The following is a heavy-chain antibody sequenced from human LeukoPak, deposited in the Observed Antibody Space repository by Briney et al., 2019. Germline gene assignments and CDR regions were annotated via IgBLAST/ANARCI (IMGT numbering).Heavy chain of an antibody. CDR1: GGTFSSYA. D-gene: IGHD2-21*02. V-gene: IGHV1-69*13. J-gene: IGHJ4*02. CDR3: ARGRYCGGDCYHIDY. CDR2: IIPIFGTA. Sequence: SVKVSCKASGGTFSSYAISWVRQAPGQGLEWMGGIIPIFGTANYAQKFQGRVTITADESTSTAYMGLSSLRSEDTAVYYCARGRYCGGDCYHIDYWGQGTLVTVSS.